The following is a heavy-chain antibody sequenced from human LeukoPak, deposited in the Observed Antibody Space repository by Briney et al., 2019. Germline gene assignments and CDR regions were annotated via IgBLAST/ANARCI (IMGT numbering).Heavy chain of an antibody. J-gene: IGHJ6*03. CDR2: IRYDGSNK. CDR3: AKAPHSSGWFRYYYYYMDV. D-gene: IGHD6-19*01. V-gene: IGHV3-30*02. Sequence: GWSLRLSCAASRFTFSNYGMHWVRQAPGKGLEWVAFIRYDGSNKYYADSVKGRFTISRDNSKNTLYLQMNSLRAEDTAVYYCAKAPHSSGWFRYYYYYMDVWGKGTTVTISS. CDR1: RFTFSNYG.